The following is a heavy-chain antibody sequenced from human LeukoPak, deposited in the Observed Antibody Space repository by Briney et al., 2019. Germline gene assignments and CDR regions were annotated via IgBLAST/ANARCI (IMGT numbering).Heavy chain of an antibody. Sequence: PGGSLRLSCAASGFTLSSYAMSWVRQAPGKGLEWVSAISGSGGSTYYADSVKGRFTISRDNSKNTLYLQMNSLRAEDTAVYYCAKDSRPGKWELLQVPLDYWGQGTLVTVSS. CDR1: GFTLSSYA. V-gene: IGHV3-23*01. J-gene: IGHJ4*02. CDR3: AKDSRPGKWELLQVPLDY. D-gene: IGHD1-26*01. CDR2: ISGSGGST.